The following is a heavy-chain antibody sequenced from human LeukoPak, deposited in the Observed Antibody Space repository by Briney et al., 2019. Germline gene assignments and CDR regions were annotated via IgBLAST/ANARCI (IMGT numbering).Heavy chain of an antibody. V-gene: IGHV3-23*01. CDR1: GFTFSSYA. CDR3: ARDRWTVTTPDYFDY. D-gene: IGHD4-17*01. J-gene: IGHJ4*02. CDR2: VSGSGDST. Sequence: GGSLRLSCAASGFTFSSYAMSWVRQAPGKGLEWVSTVSGSGDSTYYADSVKGRFTISRDNAKNSLYLQMNGLRDEDTAVYYCARDRWTVTTPDYFDYWGQGTLVTVSS.